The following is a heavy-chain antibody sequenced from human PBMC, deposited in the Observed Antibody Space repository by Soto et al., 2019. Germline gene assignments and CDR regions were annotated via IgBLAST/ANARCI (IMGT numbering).Heavy chain of an antibody. D-gene: IGHD3-3*01. J-gene: IGHJ6*02. V-gene: IGHV3-48*03. Sequence: PGGSLRLSCAASGFTFSSYEMNWVRQAPGKGLEWVSYISSSGSTIYYADSVKGRFTISRDNAKNSLYLQMNSLRAEDTAVYYCAAFWSGSLYGMDVWGQGTTVTVSS. CDR1: GFTFSSYE. CDR2: ISSSGSTI. CDR3: AAFWSGSLYGMDV.